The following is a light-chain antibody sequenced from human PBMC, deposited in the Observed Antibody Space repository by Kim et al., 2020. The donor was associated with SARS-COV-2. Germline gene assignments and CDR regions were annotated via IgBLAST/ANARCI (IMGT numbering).Light chain of an antibody. J-gene: IGLJ1*01. CDR3: SSYTGSSTYA. V-gene: IGLV2-14*03. Sequence: QSINISCTGTRSDVGTYDYVSWYQQHPGKAPKLFIYDVSKRPSGVSNHFSGSKSGNTASLTISGLQAEDEADYYCSSYTGSSTYAFGTGTKVTVL. CDR2: DVS. CDR1: RSDVGTYDY.